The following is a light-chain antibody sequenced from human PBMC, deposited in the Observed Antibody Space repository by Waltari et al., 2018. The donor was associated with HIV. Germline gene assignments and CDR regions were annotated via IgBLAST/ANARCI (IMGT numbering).Light chain of an antibody. V-gene: IGLV3-25*03. J-gene: IGLJ2*01. CDR2: KDS. Sequence: SYEVTQPPSVSVSPGQTARITCSGDALPNQYAYWYQQKPGQAPVLVMYKDSERPSGIPERFSGSSSGTTVMLTISGVEAEDEADYYCQSADNSGTFVIFGGGTKLTVL. CDR3: QSADNSGTFVI. CDR1: ALPNQY.